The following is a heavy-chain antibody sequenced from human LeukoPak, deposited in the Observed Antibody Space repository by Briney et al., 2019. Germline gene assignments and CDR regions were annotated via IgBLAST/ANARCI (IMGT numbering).Heavy chain of an antibody. CDR1: GFNVSSEY. J-gene: IGHJ6*03. V-gene: IGHV3-66*01. CDR3: ARDQQADSSGYYDAPYYYYYYMDV. D-gene: IGHD3-22*01. CDR2: IYGGGDT. Sequence: GGSLRLSCAASGFNVSSEYMGWVRQAPGKGLEWVSVIYGGGDTYYADSVKGRFTISRDNSKNTLYLQMKSLRAEDTAVYYCARDQQADSSGYYDAPYYYYYYMDVWGKGTTVTVSS.